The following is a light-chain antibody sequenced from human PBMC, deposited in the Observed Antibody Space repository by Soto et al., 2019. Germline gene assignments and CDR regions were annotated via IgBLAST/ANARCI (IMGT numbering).Light chain of an antibody. V-gene: IGLV2-8*01. CDR2: EVS. CDR1: SSDIGGYNY. CDR3: SSYGDSNNVI. J-gene: IGLJ2*01. Sequence: QSALTQPPSASGSPGQSVTISCTGTSSDIGGYNYVSWYQQHPGKAPKLMIYEVSKRPSGVPDRFSGSKSGNTASLTVSGLQAEDEADYYCSSYGDSNNVIFGGGTKVTVL.